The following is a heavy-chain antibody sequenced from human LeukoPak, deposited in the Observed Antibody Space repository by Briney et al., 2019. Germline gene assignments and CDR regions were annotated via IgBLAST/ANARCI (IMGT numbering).Heavy chain of an antibody. CDR2: ISYDGSNK. CDR3: ARGSYYDYVWGSYRYAAAFGY. J-gene: IGHJ4*02. CDR1: GFTFSSYA. Sequence: GGSLRLSCAASGFTFSSYAMHWVRQAPGKGLEWVAVISYDGSNKYYADSVKGRFTISRDNSKNTLYLQMNSLRAEDTAVYYCARGSYYDYVWGSYRYAAAFGYWGQGTLVIVSS. V-gene: IGHV3-30-3*01. D-gene: IGHD3-16*02.